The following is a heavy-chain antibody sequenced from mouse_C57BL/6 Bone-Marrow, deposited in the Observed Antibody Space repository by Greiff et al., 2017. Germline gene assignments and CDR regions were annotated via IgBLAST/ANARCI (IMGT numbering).Heavy chain of an antibody. Sequence: EVKLMESGGGLVKPGGSLKLSCAASGFTFSSYTMSWVRQTPEKRLQWIAAISGGGGNTYYPDRVKGRFTLSRDNDKNILYLQMSSLRSEDTALYYCSRQVTTVLATKYFDVWGTGTTVTVSS. CDR1: GFTFSSYT. J-gene: IGHJ1*03. CDR3: SRQVTTVLATKYFDV. V-gene: IGHV5-9*01. D-gene: IGHD1-1*01. CDR2: ISGGGGNT.